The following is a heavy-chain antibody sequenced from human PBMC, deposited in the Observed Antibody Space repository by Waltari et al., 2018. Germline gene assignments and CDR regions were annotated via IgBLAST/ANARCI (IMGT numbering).Heavy chain of an antibody. CDR1: GFTFSSYA. D-gene: IGHD3-3*01. CDR2: ISGSGGST. V-gene: IGHV3-23*01. CDR3: AKTVRDYDFWSGLRYYYGMDV. J-gene: IGHJ6*02. Sequence: EVQLLESGGGLVQPGGSLRLSCAAPGFTFSSYALSWVRQVPGKGLEGVSAISGSGGSTSYADSGKGRFTISRDNSKNTLYLQMNSLRAEDTAVYYCAKTVRDYDFWSGLRYYYGMDVWGQGTTVTVSS.